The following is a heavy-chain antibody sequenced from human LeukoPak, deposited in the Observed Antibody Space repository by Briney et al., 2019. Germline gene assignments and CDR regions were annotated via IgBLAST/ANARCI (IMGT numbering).Heavy chain of an antibody. V-gene: IGHV4-4*07. CDR3: ARDHEYYYDSSGYYLVGATSYFDY. Sequence: SETLSLTCIVSGGSISSYYWSWIRQPAGKGLEWIGRIYTSGSTNYNPSLKSRVTMSVDTSKNQFSLKLSSVTAADTAVYYCARDHEYYYDSSGYYLVGATSYFDYWGQGTLVTVSS. J-gene: IGHJ4*02. CDR2: IYTSGST. D-gene: IGHD3-22*01. CDR1: GGSISSYY.